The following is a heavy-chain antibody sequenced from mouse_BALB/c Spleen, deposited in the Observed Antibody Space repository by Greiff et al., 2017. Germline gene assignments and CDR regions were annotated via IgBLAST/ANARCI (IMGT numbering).Heavy chain of an antibody. J-gene: IGHJ4*01. CDR2: ISSGGST. CDR3: AGSTTSEYYAMDY. V-gene: IGHV5-6-5*01. D-gene: IGHD6-1*01. Sequence: EVKVVESGGGLVKPGGSLKLSCAASGFTFSSYAMSWVRQTPEKRLEWVASISSGGSTYYPDSVKGRFTISRDNARNILYLQMSSLRSEDTAMYYCAGSTTSEYYAMDYWGQGTSVTVSS. CDR1: GFTFSSYA.